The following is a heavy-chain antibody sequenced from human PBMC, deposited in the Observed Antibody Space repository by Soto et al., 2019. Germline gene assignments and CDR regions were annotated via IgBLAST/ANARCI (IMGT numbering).Heavy chain of an antibody. V-gene: IGHV4-34*01. D-gene: IGHD3-3*01. CDR3: ARGRGYDFWSGYPRANWFDP. CDR1: GYSISNGYY. CDR2: INHSGST. J-gene: IGHJ5*02. Sequence: ASETLSLTCAVSGYSISNGYYWSWIRQPPGKGLEWIGEINHSGSTNYNPSLKSRVTISVDTSKNQFSLKLSSVTATDTAVYYCARGRGYDFWSGYPRANWFDPWGQGTLVTVSS.